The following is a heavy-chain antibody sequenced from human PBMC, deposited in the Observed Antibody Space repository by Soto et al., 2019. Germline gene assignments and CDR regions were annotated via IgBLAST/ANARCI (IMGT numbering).Heavy chain of an antibody. J-gene: IGHJ6*02. V-gene: IGHV1-69*13. D-gene: IGHD6-19*01. CDR3: ARPEAEIAVADYYYYYGMDV. Sequence: GASVKVSCKASGGTFSSYAISWVRQAPGQGLEWMGGIIPIFGTANYAQKFQGRVTITADESTSTAYMELSSLRSEDTAVYYCARPEAEIAVADYYYYYGMDVWGQGTTVTVSS. CDR1: GGTFSSYA. CDR2: IIPIFGTA.